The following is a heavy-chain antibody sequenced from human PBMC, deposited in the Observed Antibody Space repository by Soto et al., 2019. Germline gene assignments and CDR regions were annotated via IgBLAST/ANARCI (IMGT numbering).Heavy chain of an antibody. V-gene: IGHV4-34*01. D-gene: IGHD3-3*01. CDR2: INDSGST. J-gene: IGHJ4*02. CDR3: GRGRGIFGEVTPFDY. CDR1: GGSFSGYY. Sequence: QVQLQQWGAGLLKPSETLSLTCAVYGGSFSGYYWSWIRQPPGKGLEWIGEINDSGSTKYNPPLKSRATISVDTSKKQFSLKLSSVTAADTAVSYCGRGRGIFGEVTPFDYWGQGTLVTVSS.